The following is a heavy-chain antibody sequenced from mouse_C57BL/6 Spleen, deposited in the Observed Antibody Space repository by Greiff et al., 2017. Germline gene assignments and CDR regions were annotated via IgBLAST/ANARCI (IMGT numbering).Heavy chain of an antibody. CDR1: GYTFTSYW. Sequence: QVHVKQSGTELVKPGASVKLSCKASGYTFTSYWMHWVKQRPGQGLEWIGNINPSNGGTNYNEKFKSKATLTVDKSSSTAYMQLSSLTSEDSAVYYCARERMVTTRYYAMDYWGQGTSVTVSS. J-gene: IGHJ4*01. CDR2: INPSNGGT. D-gene: IGHD2-2*01. CDR3: ARERMVTTRYYAMDY. V-gene: IGHV1-53*01.